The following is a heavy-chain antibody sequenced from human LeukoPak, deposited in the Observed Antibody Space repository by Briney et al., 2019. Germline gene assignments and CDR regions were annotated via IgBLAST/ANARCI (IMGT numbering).Heavy chain of an antibody. D-gene: IGHD3-16*02. Sequence: PGGSLRLSCTISGFTFADYAMSWVRQAPGKGLEWVGFIRSKAYGGTTEYAASVKGRFTISRDDSKSIAYLQMNSLKTEDTAVYYCTTDPNFDYVWGTYRLDYWGQGTLVTVSS. CDR1: GFTFADYA. CDR3: TTDPNFDYVWGTYRLDY. CDR2: IRSKAYGGTT. V-gene: IGHV3-49*04. J-gene: IGHJ4*02.